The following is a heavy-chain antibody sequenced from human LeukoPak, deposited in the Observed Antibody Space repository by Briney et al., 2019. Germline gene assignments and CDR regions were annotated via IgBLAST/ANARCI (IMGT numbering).Heavy chain of an antibody. D-gene: IGHD3-10*01. CDR3: ARGWFGEL. Sequence: GGSLRLSCAASGFTFSNAWMSWVRQAPGKGLEWVSAISGSGGSTYYADSVKGRFTISRDNSKNTLYLQMNSLRAEDTAVYYCARGWFGELWGQGTLVTVSS. V-gene: IGHV3-23*01. CDR2: ISGSGGST. J-gene: IGHJ4*02. CDR1: GFTFSNAW.